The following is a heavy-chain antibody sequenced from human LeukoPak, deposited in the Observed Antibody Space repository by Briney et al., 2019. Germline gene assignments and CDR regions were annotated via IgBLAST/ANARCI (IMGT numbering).Heavy chain of an antibody. Sequence: ASVKVSCKASGYTFTGYYMHWVRQAPGQGLEWMGWINPNSGGTNYAQKFQGRVTMTRDTSISTAYMELSRLRSDDTDVYYCARETAHYYDSSGYENWFDPWGQGTLVTVSS. CDR3: ARETAHYYDSSGYENWFDP. D-gene: IGHD3-22*01. CDR1: GYTFTGYY. V-gene: IGHV1-2*02. J-gene: IGHJ5*02. CDR2: INPNSGGT.